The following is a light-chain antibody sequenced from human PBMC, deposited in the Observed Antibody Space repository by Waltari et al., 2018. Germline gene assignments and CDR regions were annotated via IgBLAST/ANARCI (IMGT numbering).Light chain of an antibody. J-gene: IGKJ1*01. CDR3: QQYSNWPPWT. V-gene: IGKV3-15*01. CDR1: QSVSRK. Sequence: EIMMTQSPATLSVSPGERATLSCRVSQSVSRKLAWYQQKPGKAPRLLIYDTSSRATDIPARFSGSWSGTEFTLTISSLQSEDFAVYYCQQYSNWPPWTFSQGTKVEI. CDR2: DTS.